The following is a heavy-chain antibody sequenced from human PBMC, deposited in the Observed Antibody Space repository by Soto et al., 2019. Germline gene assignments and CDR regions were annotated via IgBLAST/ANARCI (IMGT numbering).Heavy chain of an antibody. V-gene: IGHV3-48*01. CDR3: ARVYGSGSSY. CDR1: GFTFSSYV. J-gene: IGHJ4*02. CDR2: ISSSSSTI. D-gene: IGHD3-10*01. Sequence: GGSLRLSCAASGFTFSSYVMHWVRQAPGKGLEWVSYISSSSSTIYYADSVKGRFTISRDNAKNSLYLQMNSLRAEDTAVYYCARVYGSGSSYWGQGTLVTVSS.